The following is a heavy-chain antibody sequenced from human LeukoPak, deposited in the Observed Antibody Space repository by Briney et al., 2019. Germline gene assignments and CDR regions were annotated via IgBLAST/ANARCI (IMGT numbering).Heavy chain of an antibody. J-gene: IGHJ4*02. V-gene: IGHV3-23*01. CDR3: AKDLIVGALDY. CDR1: GFTFSRYS. CDR2: VSGSGGST. Sequence: GGSLRLSCAASGFTFSRYSVNWVRQAPGKGLEWVSSVSGSGGSTYYADSVKGRFTISRDNSKNMLFLQMNSLRAEDTAVYYCAKDLIVGALDYWGQGTLVTVSS. D-gene: IGHD1-26*01.